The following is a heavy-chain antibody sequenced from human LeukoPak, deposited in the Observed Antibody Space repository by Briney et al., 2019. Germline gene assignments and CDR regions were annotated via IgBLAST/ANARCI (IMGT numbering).Heavy chain of an antibody. Sequence: ASVKASCKVSGYTLTELSMHWVRQAPGKGLEWMGGFDPEDGETIYAQKFQGRVTMTEDTSTDTAYMELSSLRSEDTAVYYCATDVLESYAFDIWGQGTMVTVSS. CDR2: FDPEDGET. V-gene: IGHV1-24*01. J-gene: IGHJ3*02. D-gene: IGHD3-3*01. CDR3: ATDVLESYAFDI. CDR1: GYTLTELS.